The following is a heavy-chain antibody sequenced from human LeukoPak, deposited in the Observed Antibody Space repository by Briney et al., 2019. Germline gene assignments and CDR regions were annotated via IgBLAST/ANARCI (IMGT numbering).Heavy chain of an antibody. D-gene: IGHD3-16*02. J-gene: IGHJ5*02. Sequence: ASVKVSCKASGYTFTSYGISWVRQAPGQGLEWMGWISAYNGNTNYAQKLQGRVTMTTGTSTSTAYMELRSLRSDDTAVYYCARGGRGVIGNYNWFDPWGQGTLVTVSS. CDR1: GYTFTSYG. CDR2: ISAYNGNT. CDR3: ARGGRGVIGNYNWFDP. V-gene: IGHV1-18*01.